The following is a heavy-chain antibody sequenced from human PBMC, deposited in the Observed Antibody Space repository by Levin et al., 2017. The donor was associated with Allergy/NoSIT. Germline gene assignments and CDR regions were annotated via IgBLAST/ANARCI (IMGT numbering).Heavy chain of an antibody. V-gene: IGHV3-23*01. CDR1: GLNFSGYA. CDR2: ISGSGVSR. Sequence: GGSLRLSCTASGLNFSGYAVTWVRQAPGKGLEWVAVISGSGVSRYYAVSVKGRFTVSRDHSKNMVYLHMNRLSADDTAVYFCARDRYYTTADNDFAGAPVDVLWGQGTTVTVSS. J-gene: IGHJ1*01. CDR3: ARDRYYTTADNDFAGAPVDVL. D-gene: IGHD2-2*02.